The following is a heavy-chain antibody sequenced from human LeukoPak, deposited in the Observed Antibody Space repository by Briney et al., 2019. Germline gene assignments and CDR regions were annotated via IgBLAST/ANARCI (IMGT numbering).Heavy chain of an antibody. CDR3: ARIYDFWSGLPDY. V-gene: IGHV4-31*03. J-gene: IGHJ4*02. CDR2: ICYRGSI. Sequence: SETLSLTCTVSGDSTSSGDYYWSWIRQHPGKGLEWIGYICYRGSIYYNPSLSRVTISLDTSKNQFSLKLSSVTAADTAVYYCARIYDFWSGLPDYWGQGTLVTVSS. D-gene: IGHD3-3*01. CDR1: GDSTSSGDYY.